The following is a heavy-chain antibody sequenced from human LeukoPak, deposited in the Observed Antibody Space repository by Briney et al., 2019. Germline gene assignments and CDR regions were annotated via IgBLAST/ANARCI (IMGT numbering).Heavy chain of an antibody. J-gene: IGHJ4*02. CDR2: IYSGGST. Sequence: GGSLRLSCAASGFTSSSNYMSWVRQAPGKGLEWVSVIYSGGSTYYADSVKGRFTISRHNSKNTLYLQMNSLRAEDTAVYYCARSGSAFTGSYFDDYWGQGTLVTVSS. CDR3: ARSGSAFTGSYFDDY. D-gene: IGHD1-26*01. CDR1: GFTSSSNY. V-gene: IGHV3-53*04.